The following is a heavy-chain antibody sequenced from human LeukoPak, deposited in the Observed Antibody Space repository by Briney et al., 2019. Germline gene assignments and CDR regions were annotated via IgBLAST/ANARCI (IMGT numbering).Heavy chain of an antibody. V-gene: IGHV3-30-3*01. Sequence: GRSLRLSCAASGFTFSSYAMHWVRQAPGKGLEWVAVISYDGSNKYYADSVKGQFTISRDNSKNTLYLQMNSLRAEDTAVYYCARELAAVTTDGADYWGQGTLVTVSS. J-gene: IGHJ4*02. CDR3: ARELAAVTTDGADY. D-gene: IGHD4-11*01. CDR2: ISYDGSNK. CDR1: GFTFSSYA.